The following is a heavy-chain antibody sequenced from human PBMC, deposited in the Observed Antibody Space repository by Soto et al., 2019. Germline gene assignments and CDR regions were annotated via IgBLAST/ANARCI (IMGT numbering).Heavy chain of an antibody. CDR1: GASISTNHHN. D-gene: IGHD3-9*01. CDR2: IHYRGDT. Sequence: XETLSLTCTVSGASISTNHHNWAWVRQPPGKGLEWMGNIHYRGDTYFNPSLGSRLSMSVDTSKNQFSLKLTSVTAADTAVYYCERLPTGYPNWFDPWGQGTLVTVSS. V-gene: IGHV4-39*01. CDR3: ERLPTGYPNWFDP. J-gene: IGHJ5*02.